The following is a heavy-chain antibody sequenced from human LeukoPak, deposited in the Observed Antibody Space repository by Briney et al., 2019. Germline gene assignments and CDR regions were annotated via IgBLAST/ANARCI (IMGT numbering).Heavy chain of an antibody. CDR3: ARAYYDYVWGSYGDAFDI. CDR1: GGSISSSSYY. V-gene: IGHV4-39*07. CDR2: IYYSGST. D-gene: IGHD3-16*01. Sequence: SETLSLTCTVSGGSISSSSYYWGWIRQPPGKGLEWIGSIYYSGSTYYNPSLKSRVTISVGTSKNQFSLKLSSVTAADTAVYYCARAYYDYVWGSYGDAFDIWGQGTMVTVSS. J-gene: IGHJ3*02.